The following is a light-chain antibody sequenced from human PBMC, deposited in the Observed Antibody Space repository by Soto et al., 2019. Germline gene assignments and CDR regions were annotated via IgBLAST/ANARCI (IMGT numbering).Light chain of an antibody. CDR3: AAWDDSLNGPGV. CDR2: TNN. CDR1: SSNIGSNT. J-gene: IGLJ2*01. Sequence: QSVLTPPPSTSGTPGQRVTITCSGSSSNIGSNTVKWYQQLPGTAPKLLMYTNNQRPSGVPDRFSGSKSGTSASLAISGLQSEDEADYYCAAWDDSLNGPGVFGGGTQLTVL. V-gene: IGLV1-44*01.